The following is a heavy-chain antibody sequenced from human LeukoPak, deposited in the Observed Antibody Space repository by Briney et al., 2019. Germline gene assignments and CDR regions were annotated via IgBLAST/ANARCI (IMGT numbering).Heavy chain of an antibody. CDR3: AKGELWFGENPRNPDY. D-gene: IGHD3-10*01. CDR2: ISGSGGST. CDR1: GFTFSSYA. Sequence: GGSLRLSCAASGFTFSSYAMSWVRQAPGKGLEWVSAISGSGGSTYYADSVKGRFTISRDNSKNTLYLQMNSLRAEDTAVYYCAKGELWFGENPRNPDYWGQGTLVTVSS. J-gene: IGHJ4*02. V-gene: IGHV3-23*01.